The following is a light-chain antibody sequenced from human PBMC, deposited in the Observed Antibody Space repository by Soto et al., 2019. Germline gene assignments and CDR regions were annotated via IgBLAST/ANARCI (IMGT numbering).Light chain of an antibody. CDR2: KAS. CDR3: QQYNRFPIT. V-gene: IGKV1-5*03. Sequence: DVQMTQSPSTLSASVGDRVTISCRASQSVSDWLAWYQQKPGKAPKLLMHKASTLEKGVPLRFSGSGSGIEFTLTISSLQPDDFATYYCQQYNRFPITFGQGTRLEIK. J-gene: IGKJ5*01. CDR1: QSVSDW.